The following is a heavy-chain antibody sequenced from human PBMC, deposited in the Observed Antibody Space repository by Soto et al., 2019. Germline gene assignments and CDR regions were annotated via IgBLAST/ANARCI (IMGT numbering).Heavy chain of an antibody. Sequence: ASVKVSFKAFRYTFTSYDINWVRQSTGQGLEWMGWMNPNSGNTGYAQKFQGRVTMTRNTSISAAYMELSSLRSEDTAVYYCARQLLWGYDYWGQGTLVTVSS. V-gene: IGHV1-8*01. J-gene: IGHJ4*02. D-gene: IGHD2-2*01. CDR3: ARQLLWGYDY. CDR1: RYTFTSYD. CDR2: MNPNSGNT.